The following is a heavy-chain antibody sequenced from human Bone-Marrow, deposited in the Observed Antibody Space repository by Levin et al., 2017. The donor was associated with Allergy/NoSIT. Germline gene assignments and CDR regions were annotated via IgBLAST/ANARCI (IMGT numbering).Heavy chain of an antibody. CDR3: ARGRAVEYYFDS. V-gene: IGHV3-7*01. J-gene: IGHJ4*02. CDR2: IKQDGSEK. CDR1: GFTFSSYW. D-gene: IGHD6-19*01. Sequence: HPGGSLRLSCTASGFTFSSYWMTWVRQAPGKGLEWVANIKQDGSEKHYVDSVKGRFTISRDNAKNSVFLQMKRLRVEDTAVYYCARGRAVEYYFDSWGQGILVTVSS.